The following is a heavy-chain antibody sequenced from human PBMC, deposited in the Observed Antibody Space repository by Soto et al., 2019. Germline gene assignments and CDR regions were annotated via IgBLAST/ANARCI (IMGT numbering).Heavy chain of an antibody. D-gene: IGHD6-19*01. V-gene: IGHV3-30*18. J-gene: IGHJ4*02. CDR2: VSHDGRNT. Sequence: VQLVESGGGVVQPGRSLRLPCAASGFTFSDYAMHWVRQAPGRGLEWVAVVSHDGRNTHYADSVKGRFTISRDSSKNTVSLEMTSLRAEDTAVYYCAKGGRQWLVTSDFNYWGQGALVTVSS. CDR3: AKGGRQWLVTSDFNY. CDR1: GFTFSDYA.